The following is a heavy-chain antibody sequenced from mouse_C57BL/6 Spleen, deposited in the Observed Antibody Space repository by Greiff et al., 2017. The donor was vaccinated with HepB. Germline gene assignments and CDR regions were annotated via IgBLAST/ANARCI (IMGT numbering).Heavy chain of an antibody. Sequence: QVQLQQPGAELVKPGASVKLSCKASGYTFTSYWMHWVKQRPGQGLEWIGMIHPNSSSTNYNEKFKSKATLTVDKSSSTAYLQLSSLASEDSAVYYCARDEQFYDYFAYWGQGTTLTVSS. CDR1: GYTFTSYW. CDR2: IHPNSSST. CDR3: ARDEQFYDYFAY. V-gene: IGHV1-64*01. D-gene: IGHD1-1*01. J-gene: IGHJ2*01.